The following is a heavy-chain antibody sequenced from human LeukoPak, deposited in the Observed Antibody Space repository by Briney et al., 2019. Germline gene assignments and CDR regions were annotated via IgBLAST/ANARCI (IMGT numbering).Heavy chain of an antibody. V-gene: IGHV4-31*03. D-gene: IGHD3-10*01. J-gene: IGHJ6*02. CDR3: AGSEAPITPPPYGMGV. CDR2: IYSSGST. Sequence: SETLSLTCTVPGDSISSGGYCWNWFRQHPGKGLEWIGYIYSSGSTFYNPSLKSRVIISVDTSKNQFSLKLSSVTAADTALYYCAGSEAPITPPPYGMGVWGQGTKVTVSS. CDR1: GDSISSGGYC.